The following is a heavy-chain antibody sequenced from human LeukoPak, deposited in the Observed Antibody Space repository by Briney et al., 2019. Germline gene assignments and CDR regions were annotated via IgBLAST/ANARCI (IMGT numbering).Heavy chain of an antibody. CDR2: TVFDGSNE. V-gene: IGHV3-30*04. CDR3: ARMLPSIDY. J-gene: IGHJ4*02. Sequence: GGSLRLSCAASGFTFSSYAIHWVRQAPGKGLEWVAVTVFDGSNEYYADSVKGRFTISRDNSKNTVYLQMSGLRPEDTAVYYCARMLPSIDYWGQGTLVTVSS. CDR1: GFTFSSYA. D-gene: IGHD2-8*01.